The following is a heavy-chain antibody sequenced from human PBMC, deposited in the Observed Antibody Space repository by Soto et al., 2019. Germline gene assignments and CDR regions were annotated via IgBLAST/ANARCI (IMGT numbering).Heavy chain of an antibody. CDR1: GFTFSSYA. Sequence: GGSLRLSCAASGFTFSSYAMSWVRQAPGKGLEWVSAISGSGGSTYYADSVKGRFTISRDNSKNTLYLQMNSLRAEDTAVYYCAKEGTIFGVVITGFDYWGQGTLVTVSS. J-gene: IGHJ4*02. CDR2: ISGSGGST. D-gene: IGHD3-3*01. V-gene: IGHV3-23*01. CDR3: AKEGTIFGVVITGFDY.